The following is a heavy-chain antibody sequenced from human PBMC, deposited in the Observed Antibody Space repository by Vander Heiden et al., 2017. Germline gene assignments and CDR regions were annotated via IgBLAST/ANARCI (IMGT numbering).Heavy chain of an antibody. D-gene: IGHD5-12*01. J-gene: IGHJ3*02. Sequence: QVQLVESGGGLVKPGGSLRLSCAASGFTFSDYYMSWIRQAPGKGLEWVSYISSSGSTIYYADSGKGRFTISRDNAKNSLFMQMNSLRAEDTAVYYCARVPRWLQFTGAFDIWGQGTTVTVSS. CDR3: ARVPRWLQFTGAFDI. V-gene: IGHV3-11*01. CDR2: ISSSGSTI. CDR1: GFTFSDYY.